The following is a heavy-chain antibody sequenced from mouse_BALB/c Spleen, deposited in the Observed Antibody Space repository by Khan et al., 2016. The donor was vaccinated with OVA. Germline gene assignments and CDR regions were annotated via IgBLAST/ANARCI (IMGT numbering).Heavy chain of an antibody. D-gene: IGHD2-10*02. V-gene: IGHV2-6-5*01. CDR3: AKGVWSYYYAVDY. Sequence: QVQLKQSGPGLVAPSQNLSITCSVSGFSLTDYGVSWIRQPPGKGLVWLGVIWGGGSTYYNSALESRLSISKDNSKSHVFLKMNSRQTADTAMYYCAKGVWSYYYAVDYWGQGTSVTVSS. J-gene: IGHJ4*01. CDR2: IWGGGST. CDR1: GFSLTDYG.